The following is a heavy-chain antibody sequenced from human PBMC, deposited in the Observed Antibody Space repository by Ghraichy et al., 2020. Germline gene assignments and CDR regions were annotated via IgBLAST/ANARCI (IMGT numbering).Heavy chain of an antibody. D-gene: IGHD3-10*01. CDR2: IKSDGSTT. Sequence: LSLTCAASGFTFSSYWMHWVRQAPGKGLVWVSRIKSDGSTTNYADSVKGRFTISRDNAKNTLFLQMNSLGAEDMAVYYCARGGYYCLGMRYFELWGRGTPVTVSS. CDR3: ARGGYYCLGMRYFEL. CDR1: GFTFSSYW. J-gene: IGHJ2*01. V-gene: IGHV3-74*01.